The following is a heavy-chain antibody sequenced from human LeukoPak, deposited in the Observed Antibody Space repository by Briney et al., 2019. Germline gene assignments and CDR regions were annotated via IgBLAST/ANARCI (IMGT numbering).Heavy chain of an antibody. CDR2: ISGSGGST. Sequence: GGSLRLSCAASGFTFSSYAMSWVRQAPGKGLEWVPAISGSGGSTYYADSVKGRFTISRDNSKNTLYLQMNSLRAEDTAVYYCAKDRVPTMIKGYFDYWGQGTLVTVSS. CDR1: GFTFSSYA. D-gene: IGHD3-22*01. J-gene: IGHJ4*02. CDR3: AKDRVPTMIKGYFDY. V-gene: IGHV3-23*01.